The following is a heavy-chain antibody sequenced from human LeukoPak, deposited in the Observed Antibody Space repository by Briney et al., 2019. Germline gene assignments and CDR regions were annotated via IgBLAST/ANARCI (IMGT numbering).Heavy chain of an antibody. CDR3: ARDRGVAGSNFDY. V-gene: IGHV3-33*01. CDR2: IWYDGSNK. J-gene: IGHJ4*02. D-gene: IGHD6-19*01. CDR1: GFTFSSYG. Sequence: GGSLRLSCAASGFTFSSYGMHWVRRAPGKGLEWVEVIWYDGSNKYYADSVKGRFTISRDNSKNTLYLQMNSLRAEDTAVYYCARDRGVAGSNFDYWGQGTLVTVSS.